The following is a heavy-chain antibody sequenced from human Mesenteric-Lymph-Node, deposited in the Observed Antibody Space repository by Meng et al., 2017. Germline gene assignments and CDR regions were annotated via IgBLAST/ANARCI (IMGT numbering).Heavy chain of an antibody. D-gene: IGHD6-13*01. CDR3: AREMGIAAAGRGSWFDP. CDR1: GGTFSSYT. V-gene: IGHV1-69*04. Sequence: SVKVSCKASGGTFSSYTISWVRQAPGQGLEWMGRIIPILGIANYAQKFQGRVTITADKSTSTAYMELSSLRSEDTAVYYCAREMGIAAAGRGSWFDPWGQGTLVTVSS. J-gene: IGHJ5*02. CDR2: IIPILGIA.